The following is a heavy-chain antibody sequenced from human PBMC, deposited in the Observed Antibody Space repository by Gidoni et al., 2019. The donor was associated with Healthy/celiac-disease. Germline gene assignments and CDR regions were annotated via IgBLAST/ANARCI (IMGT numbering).Heavy chain of an antibody. D-gene: IGHD6-13*01. CDR1: GYTFTSYG. Sequence: QVQLVQSGAEVKKPGASVNVSCKASGYTFTSYGISWVRQAPGQGLEWMGWISAYNGNTNYAQKLQGRVTMTTDTSTSTAYMELRSLRSDDTAVYYCARDSLRQQLGDYYYGMDVWGQGTTVTVSS. CDR3: ARDSLRQQLGDYYYGMDV. CDR2: ISAYNGNT. J-gene: IGHJ6*02. V-gene: IGHV1-18*01.